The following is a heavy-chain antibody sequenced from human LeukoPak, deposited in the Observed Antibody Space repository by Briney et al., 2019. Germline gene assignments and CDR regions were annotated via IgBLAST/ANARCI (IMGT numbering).Heavy chain of an antibody. V-gene: IGHV3-30*18. Sequence: PGGSLRLSCAASGFTFSSYGMHWVRQAPGKGLEWVAVISYDGSNKYYADSVKGRFTISRDNSKNTLYLQMNSLRAEDTAVYYCAKDPGVLMVYAGLDYWGQGTLVTVSS. J-gene: IGHJ4*02. CDR1: GFTFSSYG. CDR2: ISYDGSNK. CDR3: AKDPGVLMVYAGLDY. D-gene: IGHD2-8*01.